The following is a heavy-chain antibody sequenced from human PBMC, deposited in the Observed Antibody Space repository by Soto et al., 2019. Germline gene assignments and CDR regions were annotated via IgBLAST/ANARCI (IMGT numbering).Heavy chain of an antibody. CDR2: TSLNGDI. J-gene: IGHJ4*03. CDR1: GGSITSGHW. V-gene: IGHV4-4*02. CDR3: PPRETRTGGPG. Sequence: QVQLQESGPGLVESSGTLSLTCAVYGGSITSGHWWTWVRQSPGKGLEWIGETSLNGDINYSPSLPXXVTVSMATSRHHLSLRLTSVTAAHTAVYYCPPRETRTGGPGWGPWTMVSVSA. D-gene: IGHD2-8*02.